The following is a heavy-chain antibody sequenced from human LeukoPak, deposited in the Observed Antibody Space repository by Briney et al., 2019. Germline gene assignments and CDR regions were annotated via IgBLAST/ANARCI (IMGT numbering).Heavy chain of an antibody. CDR3: ARVDGSPDY. V-gene: IGHV1-58*01. CDR1: GFTFTNSA. J-gene: IGHJ4*02. CDR2: IVVGSGKT. D-gene: IGHD2-15*01. Sequence: GASVRVSCKASGFTFTNSAVQWVRQARGQRLDWIGWIVVGSGKTNYAQKFQERVTITRDMSTSTVYMELSSLRFEDTAVYFCARVDGSPDYWGQGTLVTVSS.